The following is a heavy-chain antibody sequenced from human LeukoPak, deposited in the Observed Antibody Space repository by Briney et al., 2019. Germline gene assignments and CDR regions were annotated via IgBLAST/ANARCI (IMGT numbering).Heavy chain of an antibody. CDR1: GGSLNSDY. D-gene: IGHD3-16*01. Sequence: SETLPLTCTVSGGSLNSDYWSWIRQPPGKGLEWIGYIYHSGGTYYNPSLESRVTVSVDTSKKHFSLKLTSVTAADTAVYYCARVGGFHLQFDPWGQGTLVTVSS. J-gene: IGHJ5*02. V-gene: IGHV4-59*01. CDR2: IYHSGGT. CDR3: ARVGGFHLQFDP.